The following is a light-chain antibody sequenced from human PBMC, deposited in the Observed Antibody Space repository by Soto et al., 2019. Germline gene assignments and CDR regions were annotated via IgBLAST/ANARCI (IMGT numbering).Light chain of an antibody. CDR3: QQYNSYPYT. CDR2: KAA. V-gene: IGKV1-5*03. CDR1: QSISNW. Sequence: DIQMTQSPSTLSASVGDRVTITCRASQSISNWLSWYQQKPGKAPKLLIYKAASLESGVPSRFSGSGSGTEFTLTISSLQPDDFAHYYCQQYNSYPYTFGQGTKLEIK. J-gene: IGKJ2*01.